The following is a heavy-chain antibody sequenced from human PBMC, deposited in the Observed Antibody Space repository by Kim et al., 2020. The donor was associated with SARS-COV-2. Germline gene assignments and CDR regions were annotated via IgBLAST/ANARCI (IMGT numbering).Heavy chain of an antibody. Sequence: PSLKSRVTISVDTSKTQSSLRLSSVTAANTAVYYCARGGRDFWSKYYFDYWGQGTLVTVSS. D-gene: IGHD3-3*01. CDR3: ARGGRDFWSKYYFDY. V-gene: IGHV4-4*09. J-gene: IGHJ4*02.